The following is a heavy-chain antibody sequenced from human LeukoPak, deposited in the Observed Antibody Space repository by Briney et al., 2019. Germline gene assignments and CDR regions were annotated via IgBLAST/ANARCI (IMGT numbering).Heavy chain of an antibody. J-gene: IGHJ6*03. CDR1: GGSISSGGYY. CDR2: IYYSGST. D-gene: IGHD3-3*01. Sequence: SETLSLTCTVSGGSISSGGYYWSWIRQHPGKGLEWIGYIYYSGSTYYNPSLKSRVTISVDTSKNQFSLKLSSVTAADTAVYYCARVGRDFWSGQSYYYYMDVWGKGTTVTVSS. CDR3: ARVGRDFWSGQSYYYYMDV. V-gene: IGHV4-61*08.